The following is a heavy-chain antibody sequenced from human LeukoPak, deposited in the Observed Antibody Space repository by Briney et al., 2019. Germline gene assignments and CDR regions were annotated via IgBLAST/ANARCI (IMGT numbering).Heavy chain of an antibody. D-gene: IGHD4-17*01. CDR2: IYSGGST. CDR3: ATDDDAGDYRLDY. Sequence: GGSLRLSCAASGFTVSSNYMSWVRQAPGKGLEWVSVIYSGGSTYYADSVKGRFTISKDDSKNALYLQMNTLRADDTALYYCATDDDAGDYRLDYWGQGTLVTVSS. CDR1: GFTVSSNY. V-gene: IGHV3-66*01. J-gene: IGHJ4*02.